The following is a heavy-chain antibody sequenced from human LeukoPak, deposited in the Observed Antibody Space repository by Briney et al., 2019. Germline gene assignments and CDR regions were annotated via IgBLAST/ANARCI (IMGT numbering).Heavy chain of an antibody. Sequence: SETPSPPRTVSCGSTNRGGFFLRWVRPHPRKGPGGDGYIYYSGSTYYNPSLKSRVTISVDTSKNQFSLKLSSVTAADTAVYYCARGIFGYIPHDAFDIWGQGTMVTVSS. D-gene: IGHD2-21*01. CDR2: IYYSGST. V-gene: IGHV4-31*03. J-gene: IGHJ3*02. CDR1: CGSTNRGGFF. CDR3: ARGIFGYIPHDAFDI.